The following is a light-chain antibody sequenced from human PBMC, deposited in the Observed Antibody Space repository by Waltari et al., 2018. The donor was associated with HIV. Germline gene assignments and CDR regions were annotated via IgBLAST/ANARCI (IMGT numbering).Light chain of an antibody. CDR1: QAIRTY. Sequence: DIQMTQSPSSLSASLGDSVVITCRASQAIRTYLNWYQQQPGKAPVLLVYSAYTLQPGAPSRFRGAGSGRDFSLSISGLQTEDFATYFCQQSYGSPFNFGPGT. CDR3: QQSYGSPFN. J-gene: IGKJ3*01. V-gene: IGKV1-39*01. CDR2: SAY.